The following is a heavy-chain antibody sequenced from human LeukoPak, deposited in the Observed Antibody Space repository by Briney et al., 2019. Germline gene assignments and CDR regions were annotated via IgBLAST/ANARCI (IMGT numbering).Heavy chain of an antibody. CDR3: AREVVAAAGTVDY. J-gene: IGHJ4*02. V-gene: IGHV4-39*07. CDR2: IYYSGST. CDR1: GGSISSSSYY. D-gene: IGHD6-13*01. Sequence: SETLSLTCTVSGGSISSSSYYWGWIRQPPGKGLEWIGGIYYSGSTYYNPSLKSRVTISVDTSKNQFSLKLTSVTAADTAVYYCAREVVAAAGTVDYWGQGTLVTVSS.